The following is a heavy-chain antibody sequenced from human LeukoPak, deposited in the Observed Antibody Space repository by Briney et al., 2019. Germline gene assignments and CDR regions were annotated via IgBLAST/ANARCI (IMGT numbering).Heavy chain of an antibody. J-gene: IGHJ4*02. Sequence: GRSLRLSCAASGFTFSSYAMSWVRQAPGKGLEWVSAISGSGGSTYYADSVKGRFTISRDNSKNTLYLQMNSLRAEDTAVYYCAKDLYDSSGYYYGGALDYWGQGTLVTVSS. V-gene: IGHV3-23*01. CDR3: AKDLYDSSGYYYGGALDY. CDR1: GFTFSSYA. CDR2: ISGSGGST. D-gene: IGHD3-22*01.